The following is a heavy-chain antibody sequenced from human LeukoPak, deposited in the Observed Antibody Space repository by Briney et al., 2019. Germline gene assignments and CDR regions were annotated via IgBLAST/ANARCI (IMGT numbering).Heavy chain of an antibody. CDR2: INPNSGGT. Sequence: ASVKVSCKASGYTFTDYYMHWVRQAPGQGLEWMGWINPNSGGTNYAQKFQGRVTMTRDTSISTAYMELSRLRSDDTAVYYCATTGIHCSGGSCLDYWGQGTLVTVSS. J-gene: IGHJ4*02. CDR1: GYTFTDYY. V-gene: IGHV1-2*02. CDR3: ATTGIHCSGGSCLDY. D-gene: IGHD2-15*01.